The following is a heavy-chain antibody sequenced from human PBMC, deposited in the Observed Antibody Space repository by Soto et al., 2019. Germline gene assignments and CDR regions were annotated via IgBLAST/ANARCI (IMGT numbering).Heavy chain of an antibody. CDR2: INPNGGST. J-gene: IGHJ4*02. Sequence: QVQLVQSGAEVKNPGASVTVSCRASGYTFTSYYIHWVRQAPGQGLEWMAIINPNGGSTNYAQRFQGRFTVTRDTSTSIVYMELSSLRSEDTAVYYCSRGLGSGDYWGQGTLVTVSS. D-gene: IGHD3-10*01. V-gene: IGHV1-46*03. CDR3: SRGLGSGDY. CDR1: GYTFTSYY.